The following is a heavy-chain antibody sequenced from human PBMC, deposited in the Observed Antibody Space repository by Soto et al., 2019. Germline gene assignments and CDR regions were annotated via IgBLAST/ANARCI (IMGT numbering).Heavy chain of an antibody. Sequence: SETLSLTCTVSGGSVSSGSYYWSWIRQPPGKGLEWIGYIYYSGSTNYNPSLKSRVTISVDTSKNQFSLKLSSVTAADTAVYYCARGGGYSYGYGVYWGQGTLVTVSS. V-gene: IGHV4-61*01. J-gene: IGHJ4*02. CDR2: IYYSGST. D-gene: IGHD5-18*01. CDR1: GGSVSSGSYY. CDR3: ARGGGYSYGYGVY.